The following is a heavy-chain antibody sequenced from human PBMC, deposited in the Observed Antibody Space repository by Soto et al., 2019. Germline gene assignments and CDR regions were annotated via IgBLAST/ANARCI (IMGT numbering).Heavy chain of an antibody. J-gene: IGHJ4*02. CDR1: GFTFSSYE. CDR3: AGGGDY. CDR2: ISSSGTNI. V-gene: IGHV3-48*03. D-gene: IGHD3-16*01. Sequence: EVQLVESGGGLVQPGGSLRLSCAASGFTFSSYEMNWVRQAPGKGLEWVSHISSSGTNIYYADSVRGRFTISRDNAKNSLFLQMNSLGAEDTATYYGAGGGDYWGPGTLVTVSS.